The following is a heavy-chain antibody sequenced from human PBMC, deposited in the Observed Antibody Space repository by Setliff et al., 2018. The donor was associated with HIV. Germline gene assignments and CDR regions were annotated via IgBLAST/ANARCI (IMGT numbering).Heavy chain of an antibody. D-gene: IGHD3-16*01. V-gene: IGHV4-4*07. CDR2: MYTSGVA. CDR1: GGSISSYY. J-gene: IGHJ3*02. CDR3: ARDPKVEWDLLGAFDI. Sequence: PSETLSLTCTVSGGSISSYYWSWIRQPAGKGLEWIGRMYTSGVAKYNPSLESRVTMSVDTSKNQMSLELTSVTAADTAVYYCARDPKVEWDLLGAFDIWGQGITVTVSS.